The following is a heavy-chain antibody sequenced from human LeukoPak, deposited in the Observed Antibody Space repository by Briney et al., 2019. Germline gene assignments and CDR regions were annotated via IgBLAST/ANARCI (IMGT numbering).Heavy chain of an antibody. V-gene: IGHV4-31*03. Sequence: SETLSLTCTVSGGSISSGGYYWSWIRQHPGKGLEWIGYIYYSGSTYYNPSLKSRATISVDTSKNQFSLKLSSVTAADTAVYYCAREGRYCSSTSCHPYGMDVWGQGTTVTVSS. J-gene: IGHJ6*02. D-gene: IGHD2-2*01. CDR3: AREGRYCSSTSCHPYGMDV. CDR1: GGSISSGGYY. CDR2: IYYSGST.